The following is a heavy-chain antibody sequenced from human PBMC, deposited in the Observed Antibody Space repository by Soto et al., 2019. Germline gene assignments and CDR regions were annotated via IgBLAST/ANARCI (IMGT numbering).Heavy chain of an antibody. D-gene: IGHD6-19*01. V-gene: IGHV3-23*01. CDR3: VREGSGWNSRGSFDF. CDR2: LSGSGGSS. J-gene: IGHJ3*01. CDR1: GFTFSNYA. Sequence: GGSLRLSCAASGFTFSNYAMNWVRQAPGKGLECVSVLSGSGGSSYYADSVQGRFTISRDNSKNTLYMQMNSLRDEDTAIYYCVREGSGWNSRGSFDFWGRGTMVTVSS.